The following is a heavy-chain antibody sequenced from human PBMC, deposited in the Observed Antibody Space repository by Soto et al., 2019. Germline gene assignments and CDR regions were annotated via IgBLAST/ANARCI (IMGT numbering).Heavy chain of an antibody. CDR1: GGTFRNYP. V-gene: IGHV1-69*08. Sequence: QVQLVQSGTEVKKPGSSVKVSCKASGGTFRNYPINWVRQAPGQGLEWMGSIFPLAAKPDHAQNCQARLTITADKSTSTAYIELSSLTSDDTAIYFCARGPLVVVNYFESWGQGTLVTVSS. CDR2: IFPLAAKP. CDR3: ARGPLVVVNYFES. J-gene: IGHJ4*02.